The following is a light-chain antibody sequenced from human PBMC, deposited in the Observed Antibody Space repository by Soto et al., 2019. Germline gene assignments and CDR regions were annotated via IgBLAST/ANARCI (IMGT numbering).Light chain of an antibody. V-gene: IGLV1-40*01. CDR1: SSNIGAGYD. CDR3: QSYDSSLSSVV. Sequence: QSVLTQPPSVSGAPGQRVTISCTGGSSNIGAGYDVHWYQQLPGTAPKLLIYGNSNRPSGVPDRFSGSKSGTSASLAITGLQAEDEADYYCQSYDSSLSSVVFGGGTKLTV. J-gene: IGLJ2*01. CDR2: GNS.